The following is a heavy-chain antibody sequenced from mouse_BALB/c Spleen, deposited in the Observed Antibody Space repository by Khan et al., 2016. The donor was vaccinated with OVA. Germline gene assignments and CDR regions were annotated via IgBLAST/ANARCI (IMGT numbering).Heavy chain of an antibody. V-gene: IGHV1S12*01. CDR2: ISPGYDST. CDR3: AREGVRGVAMDY. CDR1: GYTFTAYD. J-gene: IGHJ4*01. D-gene: IGHD1-1*01. Sequence: QGQLQQSGPELVKPGASVKISCKASGYTFTAYDINWVRQRPGQGLECIGYISPGYDSTEYNEHVRVKATLTAAKSSNTAYMQLSSLTSEKSAVYFCAREGVRGVAMDYWGQGTSVSVSS.